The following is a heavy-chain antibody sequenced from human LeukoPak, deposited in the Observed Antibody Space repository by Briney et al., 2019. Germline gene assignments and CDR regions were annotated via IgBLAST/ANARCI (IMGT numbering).Heavy chain of an antibody. CDR3: ARQVRLRWFDP. Sequence: PSETLSLTCAVYGGSFSGYYWSWIRQPPGKGLEWIGEIDHSGSTNYNPSLKSRVTISVDTSKNQFSLKLSSVTAADTAVYYCARQVRLRWFDPWGQGTLVTVSS. CDR2: IDHSGST. J-gene: IGHJ5*02. CDR1: GGSFSGYY. V-gene: IGHV4-34*01.